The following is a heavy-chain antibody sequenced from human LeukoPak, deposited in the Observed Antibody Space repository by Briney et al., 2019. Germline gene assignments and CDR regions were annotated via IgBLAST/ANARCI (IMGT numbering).Heavy chain of an antibody. Sequence: GGPLRPSCAASGFTFSSYWMSWVRQAPGKGLEWVANIKQDGSEKYYVDSVKGRFTISRDNAKNSLYLQMNSLRAEDTAVYYRARDSVPYYYDSSGYIDYWGQGTLVTVSS. CDR1: GFTFSSYW. D-gene: IGHD3-22*01. CDR3: ARDSVPYYYDSSGYIDY. V-gene: IGHV3-7*01. CDR2: IKQDGSEK. J-gene: IGHJ4*02.